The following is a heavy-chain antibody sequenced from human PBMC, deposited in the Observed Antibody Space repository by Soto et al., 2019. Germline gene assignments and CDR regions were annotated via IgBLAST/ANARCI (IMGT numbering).Heavy chain of an antibody. CDR1: GGSSVGLGGC. Sequence: ALQTLCVRKSVAGGSSVGLGGCWICIRQHPGKGLEWIGYIYYSGSTSYNPSLKSRVTISVDTSKNQFSLNLSSVTAADTAVYYCARDGGYGSGSYRFEYWGQGSLVTVSS. CDR2: IYYSGST. V-gene: IGHV4-31*02. CDR3: ARDGGYGSGSYRFEY. J-gene: IGHJ4*02. D-gene: IGHD3-10*01.